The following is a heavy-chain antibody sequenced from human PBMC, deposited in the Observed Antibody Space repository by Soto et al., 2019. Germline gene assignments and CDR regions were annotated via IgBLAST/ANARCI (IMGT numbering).Heavy chain of an antibody. J-gene: IGHJ5*02. CDR1: GGSISSYY. V-gene: IGHV4-59*01. Sequence: PSETLSLTCTVSGGSISSYYWSWIRQPPGKGLEWIGYIYYSGSTNYNPSLKSRVTISVDTSKNQFSLKLSSVTAADTAVYYCAREFLVLDTIFGGVIPHNWFDPWGEGTLVTVSS. D-gene: IGHD3-3*01. CDR3: AREFLVLDTIFGGVIPHNWFDP. CDR2: IYYSGST.